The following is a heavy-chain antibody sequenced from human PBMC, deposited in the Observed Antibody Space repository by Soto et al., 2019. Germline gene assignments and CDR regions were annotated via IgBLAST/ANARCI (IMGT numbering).Heavy chain of an antibody. CDR1: GGTFSSYA. D-gene: IGHD1-26*01. J-gene: IGHJ1*01. CDR3: ARWGTGSYSGSYWRGGARAPD. V-gene: IGHV1-69*01. Sequence: QVQLVQSGAEVKKPGSSVKVSCKASGGTFSSYAISWVRQAPGQGLEWRGGIIPIFGTANYAQQFQGRVTITADESTSTVYMELSSLRSEATAVYYCARWGTGSYSGSYWRGGARAPDWGQGTLVTVSS. CDR2: IIPIFGTA.